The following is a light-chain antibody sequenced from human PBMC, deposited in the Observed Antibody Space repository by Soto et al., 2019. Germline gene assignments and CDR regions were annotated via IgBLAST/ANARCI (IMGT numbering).Light chain of an antibody. V-gene: IGKV1-5*03. J-gene: IGKJ1*01. CDR2: KAS. CDR3: QHHYTYSEA. Sequence: DIRMTQSPSTLSVSVGDRVTITLLASQNISSCLTWYQQKPGKAPKLLIYKASTLKSGVPSRFSGSGSGTEFTLTISSLQPDDFATYYCQHHYTYSEAFGQGTKVDIK. CDR1: QNISSC.